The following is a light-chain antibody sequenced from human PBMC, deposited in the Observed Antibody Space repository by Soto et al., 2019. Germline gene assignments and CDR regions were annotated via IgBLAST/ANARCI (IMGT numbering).Light chain of an antibody. CDR3: QQRSNWPST. CDR2: DAS. CDR1: ESVSRY. J-gene: IGKJ4*01. V-gene: IGKV3-11*01. Sequence: EIVLTQSPATLSLSPGNRATLSCRASESVSRYLAWYQQKPGQAPRLLIYDASDRATGIPARLSGSGSGTDFPLTITCLEPEDFAVYYCQQRSNWPSTFGGGTKVEIK.